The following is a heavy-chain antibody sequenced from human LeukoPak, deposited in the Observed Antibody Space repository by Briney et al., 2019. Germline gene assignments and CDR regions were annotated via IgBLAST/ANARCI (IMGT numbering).Heavy chain of an antibody. CDR2: IIPILGIA. J-gene: IGHJ4*02. Sequence: SVKVSCKASGGTFSSYTISWVRQAPGQGLEWMGRIIPILGIANYAQKFQGRVTITADKSTSTAYMELSSLRSEDTAVYYCAAVAYGSGSYYGSFDYWGQGTLVTVSS. CDR3: AAVAYGSGSYYGSFDY. D-gene: IGHD3-10*01. CDR1: GGTFSSYT. V-gene: IGHV1-69*02.